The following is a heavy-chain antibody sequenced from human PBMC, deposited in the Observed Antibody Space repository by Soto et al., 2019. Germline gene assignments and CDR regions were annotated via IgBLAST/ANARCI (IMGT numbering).Heavy chain of an antibody. CDR2: INPSGGST. CDR1: GYTFTSYY. J-gene: IGHJ4*02. V-gene: IGHV1-46*01. D-gene: IGHD6-19*01. Sequence: QVQLVQSGAEVKKPGASVKVSCKASGYTFTSYYMHWVRQAPGQGLEWMGIINPSGGSTSYAQKLQGRVTMHRDTSTGTVYMERRSLRSEDTAVYYCARKHNLAVAGTDFDYWGQGTLVTVSS. CDR3: ARKHNLAVAGTDFDY.